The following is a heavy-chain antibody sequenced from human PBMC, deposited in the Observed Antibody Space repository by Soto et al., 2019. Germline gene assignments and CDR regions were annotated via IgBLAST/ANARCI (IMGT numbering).Heavy chain of an antibody. CDR2: IYYSGST. CDR3: AGGKDSSGYYFDY. Sequence: SETLSLTCTVSGGSISSGGYYWSWIRQHPGKGLEWSGYIYYSGSTYYNPSLKSRVTTSVDTPKNQFPLKLSSVAAADPAVYYCAGGKDSSGYYFDYWGQGTLVTVSS. D-gene: IGHD3-22*01. J-gene: IGHJ4*02. CDR1: GGSISSGGYY. V-gene: IGHV4-31*03.